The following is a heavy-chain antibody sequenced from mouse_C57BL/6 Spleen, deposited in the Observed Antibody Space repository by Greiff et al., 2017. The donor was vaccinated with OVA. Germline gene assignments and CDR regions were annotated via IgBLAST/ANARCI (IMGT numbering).Heavy chain of an antibody. Sequence: EVKLMESGGDLVKPGGSLKLSCAASGFTFSSYGMSWVRQTPDKRLEWVATISSGGSYTYYPDSVKGRFTISRDNAKNTLYLQMSSLKSEDTAMYYCARQGITTVVDWGQGTLVTVSA. V-gene: IGHV5-6*01. CDR1: GFTFSSYG. D-gene: IGHD1-1*01. CDR3: ARQGITTVVD. CDR2: ISSGGSYT. J-gene: IGHJ3*01.